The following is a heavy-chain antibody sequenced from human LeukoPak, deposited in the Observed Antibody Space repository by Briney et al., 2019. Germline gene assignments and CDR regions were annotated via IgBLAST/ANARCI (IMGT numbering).Heavy chain of an antibody. V-gene: IGHV4-59*02. D-gene: IGHD6-19*01. J-gene: IGHJ4*02. CDR2: IYKSGNT. CDR1: GGSVSTYY. Sequence: SETLSLTCTVSGGSVSTYYWSWIRQPPGKGLEWIGYIYKSGNTNCNPSLKSRVTISVDTSKNQFSLKLSSVTAADTAVYFCARVGSGSFDYWGQGTLVTVSS. CDR3: ARVGSGSFDY.